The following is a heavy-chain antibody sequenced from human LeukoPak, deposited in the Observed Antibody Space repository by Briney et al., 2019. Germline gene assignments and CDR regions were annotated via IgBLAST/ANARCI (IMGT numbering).Heavy chain of an antibody. V-gene: IGHV3-48*01. D-gene: IGHD5-12*01. CDR1: GFTFSSYG. Sequence: GGTLRLSCAASGFTFSSYGMSWVRQAPGKGLEWVSYISSSSSTIYYADSVKGRFTISRDNAKNSLYLQMNSLRAEDTAVYYCARGLRRGSSGAFDIWGQGTMVTVSS. CDR2: ISSSSSTI. CDR3: ARGLRRGSSGAFDI. J-gene: IGHJ3*02.